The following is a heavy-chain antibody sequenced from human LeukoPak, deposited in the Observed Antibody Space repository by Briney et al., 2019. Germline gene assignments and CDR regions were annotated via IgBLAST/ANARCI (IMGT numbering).Heavy chain of an antibody. J-gene: IGHJ4*02. CDR2: TYTSGGT. Sequence: SETLSLTCTVSGDSISSYYWSWIRQPPGKGLEWIGYTYTSGGTNYIPSLKGRVTISIDTSKNQFSLKLSSVTAADSAVYYCARLTRLSTSPDRYYLDYWGQGTLVTVSS. D-gene: IGHD6-6*01. CDR1: GDSISSYY. V-gene: IGHV4-4*09. CDR3: ARLTRLSTSPDRYYLDY.